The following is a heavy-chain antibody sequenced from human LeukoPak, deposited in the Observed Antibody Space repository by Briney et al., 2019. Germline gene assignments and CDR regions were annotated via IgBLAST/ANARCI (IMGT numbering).Heavy chain of an antibody. CDR2: INQDGSEK. CDR3: GRGGSFPGF. D-gene: IGHD3-10*01. V-gene: IGHV3-7*01. CDR1: GFTFSNYL. J-gene: IGHJ4*02. Sequence: PGGALRLSCAASGFTFSNYLMTWLRQAPGKGLEGVANINQDGSEKNYVDSVKGRFIISRDDATNSLYLHMNSLRVEDTAVYYCGRGGSFPGFWGQGTQVSVSS.